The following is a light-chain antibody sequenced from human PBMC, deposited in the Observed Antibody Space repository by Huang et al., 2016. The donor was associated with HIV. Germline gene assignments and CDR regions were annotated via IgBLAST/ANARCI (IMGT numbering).Light chain of an antibody. CDR2: GAS. CDR1: QSVSSG. J-gene: IGKJ2*01. CDR3: QQYNNWPLT. Sequence: EIVMTQSPATLSVSTGERDTLSCRASQSVSSGLAWYQQKPGQTPRLLIYGASTRATGIAARFGGSRSGTEFTLTISSLQSEDFAVYYCQQYNNWPLTFGQGSKLAIK. V-gene: IGKV3-15*01.